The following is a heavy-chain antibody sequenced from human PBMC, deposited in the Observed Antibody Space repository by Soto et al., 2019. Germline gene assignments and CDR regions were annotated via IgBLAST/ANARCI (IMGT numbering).Heavy chain of an antibody. Sequence: EVQLLESGGGLVQPGGSLRLSCAASGFTFSSYVMSWVRQAPGKGLEWVSAISGGGGSTYYADSVKGRFTISRDNAKNTLILKMNSMRAEDTAVYYCAKGVYYDYVWGSYRSGYFDYWGQGTLVTVSS. V-gene: IGHV3-23*01. D-gene: IGHD3-16*02. J-gene: IGHJ4*02. CDR3: AKGVYYDYVWGSYRSGYFDY. CDR2: ISGGGGST. CDR1: GFTFSSYV.